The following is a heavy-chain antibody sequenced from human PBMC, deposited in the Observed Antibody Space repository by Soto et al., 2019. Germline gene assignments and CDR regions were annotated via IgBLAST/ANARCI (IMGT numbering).Heavy chain of an antibody. V-gene: IGHV1-69*04. CDR2: IIPILGIA. CDR3: ARDSLGSRMDV. CDR1: GGTFSSYT. J-gene: IGHJ6*02. D-gene: IGHD2-15*01. Sequence: SVKVSCKASGGTFSSYTISWVRQAPGQGLEWMGRIIPILGIANYAQKFQGRVTMTADKSTSTACMELSSLRSEDTAVYYCARDSLGSRMDVWGQGTTVTVSS.